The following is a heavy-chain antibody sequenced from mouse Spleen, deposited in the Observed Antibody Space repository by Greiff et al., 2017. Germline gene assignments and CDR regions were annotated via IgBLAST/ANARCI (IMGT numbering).Heavy chain of an antibody. D-gene: IGHD3-2*02. CDR3: ARVGRHGSGYVWFAY. Sequence: VQLKQSGPELVKPGASVKISCKASGYTFTDYYMNWVKQSHGKSLEWIGDINPNNGGTSYNQKFKGKATLTVDKSSSTAYMELRSLTSEDSAVYYCARVGRHGSGYVWFAYWGQGTLVTVSA. J-gene: IGHJ3*01. V-gene: IGHV1-26*01. CDR2: INPNNGGT. CDR1: GYTFTDYY.